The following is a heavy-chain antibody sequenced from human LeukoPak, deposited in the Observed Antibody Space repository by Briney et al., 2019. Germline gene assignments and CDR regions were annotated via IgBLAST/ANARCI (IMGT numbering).Heavy chain of an antibody. Sequence: GGFLRLSCTASGFTFGDFAMSWVRQAPGRGLECVSFIRSKVYGGSTEYAASVKGRFTISRDDSKSIVYLQMDSLKSEDTAVYHCSRIDHDFFDYWDQGILVTVSS. J-gene: IGHJ4*02. V-gene: IGHV3-49*04. CDR3: SRIDHDFFDY. CDR2: IRSKVYGGST. CDR1: GFTFGDFA. D-gene: IGHD3-3*01.